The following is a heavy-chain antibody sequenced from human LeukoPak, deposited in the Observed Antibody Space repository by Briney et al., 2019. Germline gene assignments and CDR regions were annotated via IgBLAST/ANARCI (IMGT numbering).Heavy chain of an antibody. J-gene: IGHJ4*02. CDR2: TYYRSKWYN. Sequence: SQTLSLTCAISGDSVSSNSAAWNWIRQSPSRGLEWLGRTYYRSKWYNDYAVSVKSRITINPDTSKNQFSLKLSSVTAAGTAVYYCARGVGYYDSSGYPLDWGQGTLVTVSS. V-gene: IGHV6-1*01. D-gene: IGHD3-22*01. CDR1: GDSVSSNSAA. CDR3: ARGVGYYDSSGYPLD.